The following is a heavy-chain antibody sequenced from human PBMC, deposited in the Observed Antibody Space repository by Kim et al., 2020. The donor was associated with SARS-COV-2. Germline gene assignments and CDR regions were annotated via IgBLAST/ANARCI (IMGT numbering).Heavy chain of an antibody. CDR1: GDSINNHTW. V-gene: IGHV4-4*02. Sequence: SETLSLTCVVSGDSINNHTWWTWVRQPPGKGLEWIGELSRGGIINYNPSLKSRVTMSLDKSNNRFSLGLTSVTAADSAVYYCATTAYDFVWGSRRGRGTLVTVSS. CDR3: ATTAYDFVWGSR. D-gene: IGHD3-16*01. CDR2: LSRGGII. J-gene: IGHJ4*02.